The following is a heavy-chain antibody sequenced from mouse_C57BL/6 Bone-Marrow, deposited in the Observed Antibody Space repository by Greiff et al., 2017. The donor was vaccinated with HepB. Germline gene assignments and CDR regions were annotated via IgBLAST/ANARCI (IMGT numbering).Heavy chain of an antibody. CDR1: GFTFSSYA. Sequence: EVHLVESGGGLVEPGGSLKLSCAASGFTFSSYAMSWVRQTPEKRLEWVATISDGGSYTYYPDNVKGRFTISRDNAKNNLYLQMSHLKSEDTAMYYCARDHSNFAWFAYWGQGTLVTVSA. D-gene: IGHD2-5*01. V-gene: IGHV5-4*01. J-gene: IGHJ3*01. CDR2: ISDGGSYT. CDR3: ARDHSNFAWFAY.